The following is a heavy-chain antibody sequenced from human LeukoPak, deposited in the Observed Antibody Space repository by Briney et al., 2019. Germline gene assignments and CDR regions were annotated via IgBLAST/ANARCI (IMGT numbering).Heavy chain of an antibody. CDR3: TSWGDTTAEYFQR. Sequence: GGSLRLSCVVSGFTFNRCWMNWVRQAPGKGLEWVAHINPDGRDTYYVDSVKGRFTISRDNAQNSMCLQMNSLRVEDTAVYYCTSWGDTTAEYFQRWGQGTLVTVSS. V-gene: IGHV3-7*01. CDR2: INPDGRDT. J-gene: IGHJ1*01. CDR1: GFTFNRCW. D-gene: IGHD2-21*02.